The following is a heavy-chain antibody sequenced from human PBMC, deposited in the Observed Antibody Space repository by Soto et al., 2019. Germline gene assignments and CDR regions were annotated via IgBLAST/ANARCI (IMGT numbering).Heavy chain of an antibody. CDR2: ISYDGSNK. CDR1: GFTFSSYG. J-gene: IGHJ4*02. D-gene: IGHD4-17*01. V-gene: IGHV3-30*18. CDR3: AKGRMKGGTVTTFDY. Sequence: GGSLRLSCAASGFTFSSYGMHWVRQAPGKGLEWVAVISYDGSNKYYADSVKGRFTISRDNSKNTLYLQMNSLRAEDTAVYYCAKGRMKGGTVTTFDYWGQGTLVTVSS.